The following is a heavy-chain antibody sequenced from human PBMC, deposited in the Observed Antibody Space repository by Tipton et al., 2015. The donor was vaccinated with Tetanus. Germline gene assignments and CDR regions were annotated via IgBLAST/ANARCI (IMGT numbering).Heavy chain of an antibody. J-gene: IGHJ4*02. CDR1: GFPFSTYV. CDR2: IIGSGHTT. V-gene: IGHV3-23*01. CDR3: ARGGLHRHNDYDGSSYYYFQY. D-gene: IGHD3-22*01. Sequence: SLRLSCAASGFPFSTYVMSWVRQAPGKGLEWVSAIIGSGHTTYFADSMKGRFTISRDNSKNTLYLQMNSLRADDTAVYYCARGGLHRHNDYDGSSYYYFQYWGQGTQVTVSS.